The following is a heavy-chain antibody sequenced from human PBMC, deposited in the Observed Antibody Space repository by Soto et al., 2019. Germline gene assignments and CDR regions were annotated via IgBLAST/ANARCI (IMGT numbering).Heavy chain of an antibody. D-gene: IGHD3-3*01. CDR1: GFTFRSYW. CDR2: INQDGSEK. Sequence: EVQLVESGGNLVQPGGSLRLSCAASGFTFRSYWMSWVRQAPGKGLEWVANINQDGSEKFYVDSVKGRFTISRDNAKNSLYLQMDSLRAEDTAVYYCARWRPRPYWGQGTLVTVSS. V-gene: IGHV3-7*01. J-gene: IGHJ4*02. CDR3: ARWRPRPY.